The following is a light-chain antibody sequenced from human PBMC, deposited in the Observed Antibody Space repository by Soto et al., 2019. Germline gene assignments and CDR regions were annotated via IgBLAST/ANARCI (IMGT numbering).Light chain of an antibody. CDR2: QDN. V-gene: IGLV3-1*01. J-gene: IGLJ2*01. Sequence: SYELTQPPSVSVSPGQTAAITCSGDRLGDKFVSWYHQKAGQSPALVIYQDNKRPSGIPGRFSGSNSGTTATLTISGTQVIDEGDYFCQAWDTSDVVVFGGGTKVTVL. CDR1: RLGDKF. CDR3: QAWDTSDVVV.